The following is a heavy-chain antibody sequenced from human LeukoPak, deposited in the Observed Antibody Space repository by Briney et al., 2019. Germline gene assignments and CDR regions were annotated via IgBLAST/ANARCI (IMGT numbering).Heavy chain of an antibody. V-gene: IGHV3-48*01. CDR1: GFTFSSYS. CDR2: ISSCSSTI. CDR3: AKDFSQFPPVSND. Sequence: HPGGSLRLSCAASGFTFSSYSMNWVRQAPGKGLEWVSYISSCSSTIYYADSVKGRFTISRDNSKNTLYLQMNSLRAEDTAVYYCAKDFSQFPPVSNDWGQGTLVTVSS. J-gene: IGHJ4*02. D-gene: IGHD1-14*01.